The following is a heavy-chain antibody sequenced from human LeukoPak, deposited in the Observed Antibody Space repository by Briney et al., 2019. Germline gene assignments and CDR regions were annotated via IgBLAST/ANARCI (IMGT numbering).Heavy chain of an antibody. CDR1: GGSISSSIYY. J-gene: IGHJ4*02. CDR3: ARRLGGSGSYYY. CDR2: IYYSGST. D-gene: IGHD3-10*01. Sequence: PSETLSLTCSVSGGSISSSIYYWGWIRQPPGKGLEWIGSIYYSGSTYYNPSLKSRVTISVDTSKNQFSLKLRSVTAADTAVYYCARRLGGSGSYYYWGQGTPVTVSS. V-gene: IGHV4-39*01.